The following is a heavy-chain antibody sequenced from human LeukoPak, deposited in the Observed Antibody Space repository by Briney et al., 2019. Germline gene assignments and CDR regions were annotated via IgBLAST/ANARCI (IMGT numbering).Heavy chain of an antibody. CDR3: ATWLLGGTFDI. J-gene: IGHJ3*02. CDR2: AYYSGST. CDR1: GDSISSCY. D-gene: IGHD1-26*01. V-gene: IGHV4-59*01. Sequence: PSETLSLTCTVSGDSISSCYWSWIRQPPGKGLEWIGYAYYSGSTNYNPSLKSRVTISVDTSKNQFSLKLRSVTAADTAVYYCATWLLGGTFDIWGQGTMVTVSS.